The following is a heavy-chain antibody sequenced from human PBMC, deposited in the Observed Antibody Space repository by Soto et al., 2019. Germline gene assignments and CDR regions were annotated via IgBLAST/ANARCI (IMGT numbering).Heavy chain of an antibody. CDR2: ISSSGSTI. V-gene: IGHV3-11*01. D-gene: IGHD1-26*01. CDR1: GFTFSDYY. Sequence: QVQLVESGGGLVKPGGSLRLSCAASGFTFSDYYMSWIRQAPGKGLEWVSYISSSGSTIYYADSVKGRFIISRDNAKNSLYLQMNSLRAEDTAVYYCARESGLSYQSSAAGGFDYWGQGTLVTVSS. CDR3: ARESGLSYQSSAAGGFDY. J-gene: IGHJ4*02.